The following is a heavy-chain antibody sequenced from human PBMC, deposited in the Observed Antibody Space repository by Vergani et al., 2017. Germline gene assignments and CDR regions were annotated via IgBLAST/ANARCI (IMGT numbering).Heavy chain of an antibody. Sequence: QVKLQESRPGLVKPSETLSLTCTVSGASVNSYYWSWIRQPPGKGLEWMGYVSFRGDTLYDPSVKGRMTISLNTSSNQFSLYLTSVTAADTAVYYCARSRIYYGAGSPDYWGQGTLVTVSS. CDR1: GASVNSYY. CDR3: ARSRIYYGAGSPDY. D-gene: IGHD3-10*01. J-gene: IGHJ4*02. V-gene: IGHV4-59*02. CDR2: VSFRGDT.